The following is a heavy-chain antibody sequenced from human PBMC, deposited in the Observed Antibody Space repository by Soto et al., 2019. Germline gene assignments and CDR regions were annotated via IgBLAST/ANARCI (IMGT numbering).Heavy chain of an antibody. V-gene: IGHV3-23*01. CDR2: ISASGHST. CDR3: AKGAEPSDSGRH. J-gene: IGHJ1*01. CDR1: GFTFINYD. D-gene: IGHD6-19*01. Sequence: EVQLLESGGGLVQPGGSLRLSCAASGFTFINYDMNWVRQAPGEGLEWVSAISASGHSTYYADSVKGRFTISRDNSKNTLYLQMTSLRAEDTAVYYCAKGAEPSDSGRHWGQGTLVTVSS.